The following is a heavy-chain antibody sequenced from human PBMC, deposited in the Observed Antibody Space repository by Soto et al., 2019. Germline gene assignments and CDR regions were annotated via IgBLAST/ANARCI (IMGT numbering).Heavy chain of an antibody. V-gene: IGHV4-31*03. CDR1: GGSISSGCYY. J-gene: IGHJ4*02. D-gene: IGHD3-22*01. CDR3: ARVPIPYYDSSGYTFDY. CDR2: IYYSGST. Sequence: SETLSLTCTVSGGSISSGCYYWSWIRQNPGKGLEWIGYIYYSGSTYYNPSLKSRVTLSVDPSTNPFSLKLSSVTAADTAVYYCARVPIPYYDSSGYTFDYWGQGTLVTVSS.